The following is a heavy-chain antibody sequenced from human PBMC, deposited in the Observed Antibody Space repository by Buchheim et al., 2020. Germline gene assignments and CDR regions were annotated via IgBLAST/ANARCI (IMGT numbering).Heavy chain of an antibody. J-gene: IGHJ5*02. CDR1: GGSISSYY. D-gene: IGHD4-17*01. V-gene: IGHV4-59*01. Sequence: QVQLQESGPGLVKPSETLSLTCTVSGGSISSYYWSWIRQPPGKGLEWIGYIYYSGSTNYNPSLKSRVTISVDTSKNQFSLKLSSVTAADTAVYYCARDMTTGGWFDPWGQGTL. CDR2: IYYSGST. CDR3: ARDMTTGGWFDP.